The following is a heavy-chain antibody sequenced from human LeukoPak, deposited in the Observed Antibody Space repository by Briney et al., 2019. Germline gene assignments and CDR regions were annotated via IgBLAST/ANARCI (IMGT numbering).Heavy chain of an antibody. D-gene: IGHD5-12*01. CDR2: IRYDGSNK. J-gene: IGHJ6*03. CDR3: AKGGGYEAQYYYYYLDV. V-gene: IGHV3-30*02. Sequence: GGSLRLSCAASGFTFISYGMHWVRQAPGKGLEWVAFIRYDGSNKYYADSVKGRFTISRDNSKNTLYLQMKSLRAEDTAVHYCAKGGGYEAQYYYYYLDVWGKGTTVTISS. CDR1: GFTFISYG.